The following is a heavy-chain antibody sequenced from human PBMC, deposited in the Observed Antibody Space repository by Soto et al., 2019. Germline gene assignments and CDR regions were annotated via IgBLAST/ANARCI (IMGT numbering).Heavy chain of an antibody. V-gene: IGHV4-39*01. CDR3: ARHKDGVRPGRPEYFQH. CDR2: IYYSGST. J-gene: IGHJ1*01. CDR1: GGSISSSSYY. Sequence: QLQLQESGPGLVKPSETLSLTCTVSGGSISSSSYYWGWIRQPPGKGLEWIGSIYYSGSTYYNPPLKRRVTISVDTSKHQFSLKLSSVTAADTAVYYCARHKDGVRPGRPEYFQHWGQGTLVTVSS. D-gene: IGHD6-25*01.